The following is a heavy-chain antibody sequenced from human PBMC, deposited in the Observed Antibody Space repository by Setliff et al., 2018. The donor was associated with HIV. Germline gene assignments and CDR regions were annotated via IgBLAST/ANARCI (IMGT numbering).Heavy chain of an antibody. CDR1: GFTVSSYY. V-gene: IGHV3-66*02. CDR3: ARLRPYNSALDY. CDR2: IYSDGNT. J-gene: IGHJ4*02. Sequence: PGGSLRLSCAASGFTVSSYYMSWVRQAPGKGLEWVSTIYSDGNTYHADSVKGRFTLSRDNSENALFLQMSSLRPEDTAVYYCARLRPYNSALDYWGQGTLVTVSS. D-gene: IGHD3-10*01.